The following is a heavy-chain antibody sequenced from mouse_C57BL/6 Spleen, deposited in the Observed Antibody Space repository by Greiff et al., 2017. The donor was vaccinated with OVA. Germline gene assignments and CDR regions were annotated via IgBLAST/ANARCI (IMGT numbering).Heavy chain of an antibody. J-gene: IGHJ1*03. V-gene: IGHV1-81*01. CDR2: IYPRSGNT. CDR3: AGYWDDWYFDV. CDR1: GYTFTSYG. Sequence: QVQLQQSGAELARPGASVKLSCKASGYTFTSYGISWVKQRTGQGLEWIGEIYPRSGNTYYNEKFKGKATLTADKSSSTAYMELRSLTSEDSAVYFCAGYWDDWYFDVWGTGTTVTVSS. D-gene: IGHD4-1*01.